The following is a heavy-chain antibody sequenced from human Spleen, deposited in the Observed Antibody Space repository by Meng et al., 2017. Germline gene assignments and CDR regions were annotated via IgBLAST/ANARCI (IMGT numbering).Heavy chain of an antibody. J-gene: IGHJ4*02. CDR1: GGSISSGGYY. V-gene: IGHV4-31*03. CDR3: ARTKLARGSGWYVISY. D-gene: IGHD6-19*01. CDR2: IYYSGST. Sequence: SETLSLTCTVSGGSISSGGYYWSWIRQHPGKGLEWIGYIYYSGSTYYKPSLKSRVTISVDTSKNQFSLKLSSVTAADTAVYYCARTKLARGSGWYVISYWGQGTLVTVSS.